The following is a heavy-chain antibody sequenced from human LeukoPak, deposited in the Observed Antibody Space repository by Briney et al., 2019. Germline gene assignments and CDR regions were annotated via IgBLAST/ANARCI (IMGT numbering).Heavy chain of an antibody. V-gene: IGHV3-48*03. D-gene: IGHD3-10*01. CDR2: ISTSGTTI. J-gene: IGHJ6*02. CDR1: GFTFSSFE. CDR3: ARYGAYDYGLDV. Sequence: GGSLRLSCAASGFTFSSFEMTWVRQAPGKGLEWVSYISTSGTTIYYADSVKGRFTISRDNAKNSLDLQMNRLRAEDTALYYCARYGAYDYGLDVWGQGTTVTVSS.